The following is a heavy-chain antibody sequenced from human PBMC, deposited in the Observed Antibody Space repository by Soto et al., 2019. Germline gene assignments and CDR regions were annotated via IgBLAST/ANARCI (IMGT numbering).Heavy chain of an antibody. CDR3: AKEYSGYGLTINNWFDP. Sequence: GGSLRLSCAASGFTFSSYGMHWVRQAPGKGLEWVAVISYDGSNKYYADSVKGRFTISRDNSKNTLYLQMNSLRAEDTAVYYCAKEYSGYGLTINNWFDPWGQGTLVTVSS. CDR1: GFTFSSYG. CDR2: ISYDGSNK. V-gene: IGHV3-30*18. D-gene: IGHD5-12*01. J-gene: IGHJ5*02.